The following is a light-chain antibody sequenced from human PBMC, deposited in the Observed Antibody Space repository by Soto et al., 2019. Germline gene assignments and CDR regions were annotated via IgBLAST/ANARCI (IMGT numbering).Light chain of an antibody. V-gene: IGLV2-18*02. CDR2: EVT. J-gene: IGLJ3*02. Sequence: QSVLTQPPSVSGSPGQSVTISCTGTSSDVGNYNRVSWYQQPPGTAPKLMIYEVTNRPSGVPNRFSAAKSGNTASLTISGLQAEDEADYYCTSYTSNRTLVFGGGTKLTVL. CDR1: SSDVGNYNR. CDR3: TSYTSNRTLV.